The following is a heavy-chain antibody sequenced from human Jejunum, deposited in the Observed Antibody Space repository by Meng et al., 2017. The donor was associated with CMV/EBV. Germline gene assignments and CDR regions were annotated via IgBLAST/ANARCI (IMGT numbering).Heavy chain of an antibody. CDR2: INPNSGGT. V-gene: IGHV1-2*02. CDR3: ARDGYSSSFDY. J-gene: IGHJ4*02. CDR1: GYTFTGNY. D-gene: IGHD6-13*01. Sequence: KASGYTFTGNYMHWVRQAPGQGLEWMGWINPNSGGTTYAQKFQGRVTLTRDTSISTAYMELSRLRSDDTAVYYCARDGYSSSFDYWDQGTLVTVSS.